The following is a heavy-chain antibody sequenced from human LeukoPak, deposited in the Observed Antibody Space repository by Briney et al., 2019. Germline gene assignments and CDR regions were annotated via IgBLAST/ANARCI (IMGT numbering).Heavy chain of an antibody. D-gene: IGHD4-23*01. CDR1: GYSLTSYL. V-gene: IGHV5-51*01. Sequence: GEYLNTSCRGSGYSLTSYLLDRERQIPGKGPEWMGRIHPGDSHTRYSPSLQGQVTISADKSISTAYLQSSSLKASDTAMYYCARHRAYGGNPYYFDYWGQGTLVTVSS. J-gene: IGHJ4*02. CDR2: IHPGDSHT. CDR3: ARHRAYGGNPYYFDY.